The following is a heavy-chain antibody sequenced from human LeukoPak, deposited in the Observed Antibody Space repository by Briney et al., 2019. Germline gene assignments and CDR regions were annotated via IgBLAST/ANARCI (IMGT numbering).Heavy chain of an antibody. CDR1: GFTFSNYA. J-gene: IGHJ4*02. Sequence: PGGSLRLSCAASGFTFSNYAMNWVRQAPGKGLEWVSLISGSTGSTYYADSVKGRFSISRDNSKNTVYLQMNSLRVEDTAVYYCAMGVSGYNYGPVDYWGQGSLVTVSS. D-gene: IGHD5-18*01. CDR3: AMGVSGYNYGPVDY. CDR2: ISGSTGST. V-gene: IGHV3-23*01.